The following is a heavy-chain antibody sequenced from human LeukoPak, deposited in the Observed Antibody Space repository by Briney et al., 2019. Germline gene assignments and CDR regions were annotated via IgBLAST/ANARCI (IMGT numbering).Heavy chain of an antibody. CDR3: ALNGLNWFDP. D-gene: IGHD3-16*01. CDR1: GGSISSSSYY. V-gene: IGHV4-39*07. CDR2: IYYSGST. J-gene: IGHJ5*02. Sequence: SETLSLTCTDSGGSISSSSYYWGWIRQPPGKGLEWIGSIYYSGSTYYNPSLKSRVTVSVDTSKNQFSLKLSSVTAADTAVYYCALNGLNWFDPSGQGTLVTVSS.